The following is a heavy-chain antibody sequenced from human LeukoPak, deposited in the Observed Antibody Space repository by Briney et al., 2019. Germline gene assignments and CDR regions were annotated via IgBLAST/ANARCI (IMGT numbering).Heavy chain of an antibody. V-gene: IGHV4-59*01. Sequence: SETLSLTCTVSGGSISSYCWSWIRQPPGKGLEWIGYIYYSGSTNYNPSLKSRVTISVDTSKNQFSLKLSSVTAADTAVYYCARTFYEYYYDSSGYYLLYFDYWGQGTLVTVSS. D-gene: IGHD3-22*01. CDR1: GGSISSYC. CDR2: IYYSGST. J-gene: IGHJ4*02. CDR3: ARTFYEYYYDSSGYYLLYFDY.